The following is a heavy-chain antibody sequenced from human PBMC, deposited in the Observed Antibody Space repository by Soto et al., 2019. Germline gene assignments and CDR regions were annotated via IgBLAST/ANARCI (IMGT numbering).Heavy chain of an antibody. J-gene: IGHJ1*01. CDR2: ISNDGSST. Sequence: EVQLVESGGGLVQPGGSLRLSCVASGFTFSSYWMHWVRQAPGKGLVWVSSISNDGSSTSYAGPVKGRFTISRDNAKNTLYLQMNSLRAADTAVYYCARLPNKSPQNWGQGTLVIVSP. CDR3: ARLPNKSPQN. CDR1: GFTFSSYW. V-gene: IGHV3-74*01.